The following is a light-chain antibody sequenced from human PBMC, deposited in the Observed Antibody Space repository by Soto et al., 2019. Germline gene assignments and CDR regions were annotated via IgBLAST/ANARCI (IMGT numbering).Light chain of an antibody. Sequence: EIVMTQSPATLSVSPGERATLSCRASQSVSRSLAWYQQKPGQAPRLLIYGASTRATGIPARFSGSGSGTEFTLTISGLKSEDFAVYYCQQYNNWWTFGQGTKVDIK. CDR3: QQYNNWWT. CDR2: GAS. CDR1: QSVSRS. J-gene: IGKJ1*01. V-gene: IGKV3-15*01.